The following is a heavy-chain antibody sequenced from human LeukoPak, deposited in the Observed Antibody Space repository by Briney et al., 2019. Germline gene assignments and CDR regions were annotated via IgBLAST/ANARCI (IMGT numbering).Heavy chain of an antibody. D-gene: IGHD3-10*01. CDR3: ARDRDYYYGSGSSPFDY. CDR2: ISSSSSYI. V-gene: IGHV3-21*01. J-gene: IGHJ4*02. CDR1: GFTFSSYS. Sequence: PGGSLRLSCAASGFTFSSYSMNWVRQAPGKGLECVSSISSSSSYIYYADSVKGRFTISRDNAQNSLYLQMNSLRAEDTAVYYCARDRDYYYGSGSSPFDYWGPGTLVTVSS.